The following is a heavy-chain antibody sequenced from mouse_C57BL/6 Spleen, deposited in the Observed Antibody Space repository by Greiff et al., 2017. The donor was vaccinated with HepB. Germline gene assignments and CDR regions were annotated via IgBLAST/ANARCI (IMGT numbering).Heavy chain of an antibody. CDR1: GYAFSSYW. Sequence: VQLQESGAELVKPGASVKISCKASGYAFSSYWMNWVKQRPGKGLEWIGQIYPGDGDTNYNGKFKGKATLTADKSSSTAYMQLSSLTSEDSAVYFGARWDYGSHFDYWGQGTTLTVSS. V-gene: IGHV1-80*01. J-gene: IGHJ2*01. CDR3: ARWDYGSHFDY. D-gene: IGHD1-1*01. CDR2: IYPGDGDT.